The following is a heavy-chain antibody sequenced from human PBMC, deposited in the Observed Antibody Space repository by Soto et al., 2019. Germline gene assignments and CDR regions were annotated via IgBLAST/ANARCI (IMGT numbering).Heavy chain of an antibody. Sequence: SETLSLTCTVSGGSISSYXWSWIRQPPGKGLEWIGYIYYSGSTNYNPSLKSRVTISVDTSKNQFSLKLSSVTAADTAVYYCARVWVGWELLRGYYFDYWGQGTLVTVSS. J-gene: IGHJ4*02. D-gene: IGHD1-26*01. V-gene: IGHV4-59*01. CDR3: ARVWVGWELLRGYYFDY. CDR2: IYYSGST. CDR1: GGSISSYX.